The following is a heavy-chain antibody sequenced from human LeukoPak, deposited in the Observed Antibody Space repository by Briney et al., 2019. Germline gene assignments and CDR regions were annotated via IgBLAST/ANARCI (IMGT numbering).Heavy chain of an antibody. Sequence: GALRLSCAASGFTFSSHWMSWVRQAPGKGPEWVANIKQDGTEIYYVDSVKGRFTISRDNAKNSLYLQMNSLRAEDTAVYYCAREPLDDSNYDYWGQGTLVTVSS. CDR2: IKQDGTEI. CDR3: AREPLDDSNYDY. J-gene: IGHJ4*02. CDR1: GFTFSSHW. V-gene: IGHV3-7*01. D-gene: IGHD4-11*01.